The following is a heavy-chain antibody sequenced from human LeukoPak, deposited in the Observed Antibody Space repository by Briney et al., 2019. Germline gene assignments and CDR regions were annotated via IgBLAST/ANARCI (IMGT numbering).Heavy chain of an antibody. Sequence: GGSLRLSCAASGFTFSDYYMNWIRQAPGKGLEWVSYISSRGSTIYYADSVKGRFTISRDNAKNSRYLQMNSLRAEDTAVYYCAREVSPGGIHGYYYGMDVWGQGTTVTVSS. CDR2: ISSRGSTI. V-gene: IGHV3-11*01. CDR3: AREVSPGGIHGYYYGMDV. CDR1: GFTFSDYY. J-gene: IGHJ6*02. D-gene: IGHD3-16*01.